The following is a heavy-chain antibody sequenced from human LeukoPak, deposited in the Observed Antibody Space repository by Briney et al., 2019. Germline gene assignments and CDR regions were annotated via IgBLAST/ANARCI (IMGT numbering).Heavy chain of an antibody. CDR3: ARAFSYYDFWSGWDYYYYYMDV. V-gene: IGHV3-7*01. CDR2: IKQDGSEK. CDR1: GFTFSSYW. D-gene: IGHD3-3*01. J-gene: IGHJ6*03. Sequence: GGSLRLSCAASGFTFSSYWMSWVRQAPGKGLEWVANIKQDGSEKYYVDSVKGRFTISRDNAKNSLYLQMNSLRAEDTAVYYCARAFSYYDFWSGWDYYYYYMDVWGKGTTVTVSS.